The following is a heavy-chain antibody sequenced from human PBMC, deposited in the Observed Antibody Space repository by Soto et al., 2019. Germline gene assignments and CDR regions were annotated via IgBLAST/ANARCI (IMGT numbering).Heavy chain of an antibody. CDR1: GFTFSSYA. Sequence: EVQLLESGGGLVQPGGSLRLSCADSGFTFSSYAMSWVRQAPGKGLEWVSAISGSGGSTYYADSVKGRFTISRDKSKNTLYLQMNSLRAEDTAVYYCAKGGWCYYYYGMDVWVQGTTVTVSS. D-gene: IGHD2-15*01. J-gene: IGHJ6*02. V-gene: IGHV3-23*01. CDR2: ISGSGGST. CDR3: AKGGWCYYYYGMDV.